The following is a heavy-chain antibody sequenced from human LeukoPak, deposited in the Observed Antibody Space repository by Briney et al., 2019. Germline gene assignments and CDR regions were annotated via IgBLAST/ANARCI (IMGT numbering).Heavy chain of an antibody. J-gene: IGHJ4*02. CDR3: AKDSRIPD. V-gene: IGHV3-30*18. D-gene: IGHD2-21*01. CDR2: ISYDGSNK. Sequence: GGFLILSCAASGFTFSSYGMHWVRQAPGKGLEWVAVISYDGSNKYYADSVKGRFTISRDNSKNTLYLQMNSLRAEDTAVYYCAKDSRIPDWGQGTLVTVSS. CDR1: GFTFSSYG.